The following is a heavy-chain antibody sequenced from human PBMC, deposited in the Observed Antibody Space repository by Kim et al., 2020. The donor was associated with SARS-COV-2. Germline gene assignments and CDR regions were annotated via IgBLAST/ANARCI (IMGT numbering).Heavy chain of an antibody. Sequence: TNYSPSFQGHVTISADKSISTAYLQWSSLKASDTAMYYCARQGSGWYGGIWGQGTMVTVSS. J-gene: IGHJ3*02. CDR2: T. CDR3: ARQGSGWYGGI. D-gene: IGHD6-19*01. V-gene: IGHV5-10-1*01.